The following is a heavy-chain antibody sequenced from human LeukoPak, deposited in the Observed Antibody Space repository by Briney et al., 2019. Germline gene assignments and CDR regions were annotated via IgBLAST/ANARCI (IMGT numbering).Heavy chain of an antibody. Sequence: GGSLRLSCAASGFTFSSYAMSWVRQAPGKGLEWVSTISGSGSSTYYADSVKGRFTISRDISKNTLYLQMDSLRAEDTAVHYCAKAEDSSGYYYYLFDYWGQGTLVTVSS. CDR3: AKAEDSSGYYYYLFDY. J-gene: IGHJ4*02. V-gene: IGHV3-23*01. CDR2: ISGSGSST. CDR1: GFTFSSYA. D-gene: IGHD3-22*01.